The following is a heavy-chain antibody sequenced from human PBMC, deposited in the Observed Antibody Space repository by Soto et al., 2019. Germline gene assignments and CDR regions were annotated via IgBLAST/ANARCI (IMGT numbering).Heavy chain of an antibody. CDR3: ARTGERWILGYYFDY. CDR2: IYYSGST. V-gene: IGHV4-31*03. Sequence: QVQLQESGPGLVKPSQTLSLTCTVSGGSISSGGYYWSWIRQHPGKGLEWIGYIYYSGSTYYNPSLKSRVIISVDTSKNQLSLKLSSVTAADTAVYYCARTGERWILGYYFDYWGQGTLVTVSS. D-gene: IGHD2-2*03. CDR1: GGSISSGGYY. J-gene: IGHJ4*02.